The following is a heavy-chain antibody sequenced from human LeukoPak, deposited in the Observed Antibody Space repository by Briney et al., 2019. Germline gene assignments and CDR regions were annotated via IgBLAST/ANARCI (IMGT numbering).Heavy chain of an antibody. CDR3: ARDPSIVGATGRGALDI. D-gene: IGHD1-26*01. CDR2: ISAYNGNT. Sequence: ASVKVSCKASGYTFTSYGISWVRQAPGQGLEWMGWISAYNGNTNYAQKLQGRVTMTTDTSTSTAYMELRSLRSDDTAVYYCARDPSIVGATGRGALDIWGQGTMVTVSS. CDR1: GYTFTSYG. J-gene: IGHJ3*02. V-gene: IGHV1-18*01.